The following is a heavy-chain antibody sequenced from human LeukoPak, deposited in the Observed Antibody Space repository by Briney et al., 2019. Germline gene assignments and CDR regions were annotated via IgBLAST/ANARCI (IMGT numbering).Heavy chain of an antibody. J-gene: IGHJ4*02. CDR1: GGSISSYY. Sequence: SETLSLTCTVSGGSISSYYWSWIRQPPRKGLECIGYIYYSGSTNYNPSLKSRVTISVDTSKNQFSLKLSSVTAADTAVYYCARGNYYDSSGIDYWGQGTLVTVSS. D-gene: IGHD3-22*01. V-gene: IGHV4-59*01. CDR3: ARGNYYDSSGIDY. CDR2: IYYSGST.